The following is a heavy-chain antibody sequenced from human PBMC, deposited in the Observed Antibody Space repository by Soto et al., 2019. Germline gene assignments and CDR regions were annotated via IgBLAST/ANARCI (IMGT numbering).Heavy chain of an antibody. V-gene: IGHV3-23*01. CDR3: AKAYSSGWSEGYLEC. CDR2: FSGSGGT. Sequence: EVQLLESGGGLGQPGVSLRLSCVASGFTFSSYAMGWVRQAPGKGLEWVSSFSGSGGTYYADSVKGRFTISRDNSKNTLYLQMSSLRDEDTAVYYCAKAYSSGWSEGYLECWGQGTPVTVSS. CDR1: GFTFSSYA. J-gene: IGHJ4*02. D-gene: IGHD6-19*01.